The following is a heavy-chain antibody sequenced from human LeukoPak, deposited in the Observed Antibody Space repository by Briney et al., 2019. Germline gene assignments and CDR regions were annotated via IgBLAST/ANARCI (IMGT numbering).Heavy chain of an antibody. CDR1: GFTFSSYE. D-gene: IGHD2-8*01. Sequence: PGGSLRLSCAASGFTFSSYEVNWVRQAPGKGLGWVSYISRSGSTIHYADSVKGRFTISRDNAKNSLYLQMNSLRAEDTAVYYCASSLQTSSPVLIANPFAYWGQGTLVTVSS. CDR3: ASSLQTSSPVLIANPFAY. CDR2: ISRSGSTI. J-gene: IGHJ4*02. V-gene: IGHV3-48*03.